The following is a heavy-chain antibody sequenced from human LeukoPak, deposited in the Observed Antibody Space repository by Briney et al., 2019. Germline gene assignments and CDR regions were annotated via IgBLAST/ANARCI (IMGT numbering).Heavy chain of an antibody. CDR3: ARYMTTVTTGGDWFDP. V-gene: IGHV4-30-4*08. D-gene: IGHD4-11*01. J-gene: IGHJ5*02. Sequence: SETLSLTCTVSGGSISSGDYYWSWIRQPPGKGLEWIGYIYYSGSTYYNPALKSRVTISVDTSKNQFSLKLSSVTAADTAVYYCARYMTTVTTGGDWFDPWGQGTLVTVSS. CDR1: GGSISSGDYY. CDR2: IYYSGST.